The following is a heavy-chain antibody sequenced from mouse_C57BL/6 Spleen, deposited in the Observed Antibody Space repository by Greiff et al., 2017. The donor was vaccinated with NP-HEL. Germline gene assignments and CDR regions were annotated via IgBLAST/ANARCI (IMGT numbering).Heavy chain of an antibody. Sequence: EVKLVESGGGLVKPGGSLKLSCAASGFTFSSYAMSWVRQTPEKRLEWVATISDGGSYTYYPDNVKGRFTISRDNAKNNLYLQMSHLKSEDTAMYYCARGGLGRDFDYWGQGTTLTVSS. D-gene: IGHD4-1*01. CDR1: GFTFSSYA. V-gene: IGHV5-4*03. J-gene: IGHJ2*01. CDR2: ISDGGSYT. CDR3: ARGGLGRDFDY.